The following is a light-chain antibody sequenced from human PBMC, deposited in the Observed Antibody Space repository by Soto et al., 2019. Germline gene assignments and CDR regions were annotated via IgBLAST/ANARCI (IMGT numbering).Light chain of an antibody. CDR3: QQYEKLPLT. CDR1: QSIVNY. CDR2: DAS. J-gene: IGKJ4*01. Sequence: DVQLTQSPSTLSASVGDRVAITCQASQSIVNYLNWFRQRPGKAPQLLISDASHLEPGVPSRFSGQRSGTDFTLIISSLQPEDFATYYCQQYEKLPLTFGGGTRVEV. V-gene: IGKV1-33*01.